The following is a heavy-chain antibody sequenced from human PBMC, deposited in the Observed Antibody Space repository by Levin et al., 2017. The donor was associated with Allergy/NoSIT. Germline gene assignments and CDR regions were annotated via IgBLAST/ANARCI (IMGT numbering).Heavy chain of an antibody. CDR1: GFTFSSYA. D-gene: IGHD3-10*01. CDR3: AKRKENMGFGELLPYFDY. Sequence: PGGSLRLSCAASGFTFSSYAMSWVRQAPGKGLEWVSAISGSGGSTYYADSVKGRFTISRDNSKNTLYLQMNSLRAEDTAVYYCAKRKENMGFGELLPYFDYWGQGTLVTVSS. CDR2: ISGSGGST. J-gene: IGHJ4*02. V-gene: IGHV3-23*01.